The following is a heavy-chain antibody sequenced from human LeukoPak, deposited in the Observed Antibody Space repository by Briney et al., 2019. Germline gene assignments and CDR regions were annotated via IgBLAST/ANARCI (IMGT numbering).Heavy chain of an antibody. CDR2: IRYDRSNQ. CDR3: AKVSGFYFDY. D-gene: IGHD3-10*01. Sequence: GGSLRLSXAASGFTFINYGMHWVCQAPGKGLEWVAFIRYDRSNQYYADSVKGRFTISRDNSKNTVYLQMNSLRAEDTAAYYCAKVSGFYFDYWGQGTLVTVSS. J-gene: IGHJ4*02. CDR1: GFTFINYG. V-gene: IGHV3-30*02.